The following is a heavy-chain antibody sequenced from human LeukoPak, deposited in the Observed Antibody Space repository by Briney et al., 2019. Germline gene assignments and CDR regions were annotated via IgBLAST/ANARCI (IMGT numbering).Heavy chain of an antibody. D-gene: IGHD3-10*01. V-gene: IGHV4-30-2*01. J-gene: IGHJ4*02. CDR2: IYHSGST. CDR1: GGSISSGGYS. CDR3: ARGWGHGSGSYYNGFDY. Sequence: SETLSLTCAVSGGSISSGGYSWSWIRQPPGKGLEWIGYIYHSGSTYYNPSLKSRVTISVDRSKNQFSLKLSSVTAADTAVYYCARGWGHGSGSYYNGFDYWGQGTLVTVSS.